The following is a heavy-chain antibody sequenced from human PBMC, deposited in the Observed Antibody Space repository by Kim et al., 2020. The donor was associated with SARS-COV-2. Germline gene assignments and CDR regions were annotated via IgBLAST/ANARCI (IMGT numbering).Heavy chain of an antibody. CDR3: ARGRGLDS. Sequence: DGTEKYYVDSVKGRCTVSRDNAKNSLYLQRNSLRAEDTAVYYCARGRGLDSWGQGTLVTVSS. CDR2: DGTEK. J-gene: IGHJ4*02. V-gene: IGHV3-7*01.